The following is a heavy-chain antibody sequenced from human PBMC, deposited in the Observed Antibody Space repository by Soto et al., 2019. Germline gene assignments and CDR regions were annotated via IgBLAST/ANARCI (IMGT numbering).Heavy chain of an antibody. Sequence: SETLSLXXTVXXXXXXXXXXXWIRQPPGEGRGWIGYIYYSGSTNYNPSLKSRVTIAVDTSQNQFSLKLSSVTAAGTAVYYCAREGLVGATKEFDYWGQGTLVTVS. CDR1: XXXXXXXX. J-gene: IGHJ4*02. CDR2: IYYSGST. V-gene: IGHV4-59*01. CDR3: AREGLVGATKEFDY. D-gene: IGHD1-26*01.